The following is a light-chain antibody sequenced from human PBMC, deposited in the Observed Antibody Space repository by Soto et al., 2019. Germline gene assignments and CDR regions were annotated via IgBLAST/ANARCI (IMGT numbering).Light chain of an antibody. Sequence: EIVMTQSPATLSVSPGERATLSCRASQSVSSNLAWYQQKPGQAPRLLIYGASTRATGIPARFSGSGSGTEFTLTISSLQYEDFAVYYCQQYNNWPPTWTFGQGTQVEIK. CDR1: QSVSSN. V-gene: IGKV3-15*01. J-gene: IGKJ1*01. CDR3: QQYNNWPPTWT. CDR2: GAS.